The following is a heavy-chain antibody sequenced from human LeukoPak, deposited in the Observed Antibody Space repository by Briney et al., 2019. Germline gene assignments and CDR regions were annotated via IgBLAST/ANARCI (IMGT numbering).Heavy chain of an antibody. CDR3: ATRPSGLGAIDN. CDR2: INNDGSIT. Sequence: PGGSLSLSCALSALVLRTCWMLWGRQVPGKELVWVSRINNDGSITNSADSVKGRFTISRDNAKDMLYLQMDSLRVEDTAIYYCATRPSGLGAIDNWGQGTLVAVSS. CDR1: ALVLRTCW. J-gene: IGHJ4*02. V-gene: IGHV3-74*01. D-gene: IGHD3-10*01.